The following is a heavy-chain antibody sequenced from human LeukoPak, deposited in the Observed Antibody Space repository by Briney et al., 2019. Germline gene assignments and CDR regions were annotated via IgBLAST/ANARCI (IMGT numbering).Heavy chain of an antibody. Sequence: ASVKVSCKASGYSFTSYGISWVRQPPGQGLEWMGWVSAYNGNTNYAQKFQGRVTMTTDTSTTTAYMELRSLRSDDTAVYYCARVDLSWSDTSGYYRDWFDPWGQGTLVTVSS. CDR3: ARVDLSWSDTSGYYRDWFDP. CDR1: GYSFTSYG. J-gene: IGHJ5*02. D-gene: IGHD3-22*01. CDR2: VSAYNGNT. V-gene: IGHV1-18*01.